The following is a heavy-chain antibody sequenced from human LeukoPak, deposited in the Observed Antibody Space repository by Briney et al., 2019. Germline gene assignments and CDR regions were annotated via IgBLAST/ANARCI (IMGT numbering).Heavy chain of an antibody. J-gene: IGHJ6*02. CDR3: SASRPHYGDYYGLDV. CDR1: GFTFSSYG. Sequence: PGGSLRLCCAASGFTFSSYGMHWVRQAPGKGLEWVAVISYDGSHKYSADSVKGRFTISRDNSKNTLYLQMNSLRTEDTAVYFCSASRPHYGDYYGLDVWGHGTTVTVSS. CDR2: ISYDGSHK. D-gene: IGHD4/OR15-4a*01. V-gene: IGHV3-30*03.